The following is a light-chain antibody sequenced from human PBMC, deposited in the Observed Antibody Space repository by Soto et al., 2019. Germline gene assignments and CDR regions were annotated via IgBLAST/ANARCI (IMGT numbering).Light chain of an antibody. CDR1: QSVSSNY. CDR3: KQYGNSPL. J-gene: IGKJ5*01. V-gene: IGKV3-20*01. Sequence: EIVLTQSPGALSLSPVERTTLSFRASQSVSSNYLAWYQQKPGQDPRILVFGASSRATGIPDRFSGSGSGTDFTLTISRLEPEDFAVYYWKQYGNSPLFGQGTRREIK. CDR2: GAS.